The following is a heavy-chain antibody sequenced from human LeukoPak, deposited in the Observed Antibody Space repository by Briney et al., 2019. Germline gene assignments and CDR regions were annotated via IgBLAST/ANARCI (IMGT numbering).Heavy chain of an antibody. CDR1: GGSISSHY. J-gene: IGHJ4*02. D-gene: IGHD2-8*01. V-gene: IGHV4-59*11. CDR3: AREGSRCVDFDY. Sequence: SETLSLTCTVSGGSISSHYWNWIRQPPGKGLEWIGYIYYSGSTNYNPSLKSRVTISLDTSKSQFSLKLRSVTAADTAVYYCAREGSRCVDFDYWGQGTLITVSS. CDR2: IYYSGST.